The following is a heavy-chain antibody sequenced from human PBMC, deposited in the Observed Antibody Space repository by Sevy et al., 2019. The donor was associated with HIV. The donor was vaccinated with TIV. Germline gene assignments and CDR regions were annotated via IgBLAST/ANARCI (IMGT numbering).Heavy chain of an antibody. Sequence: ASVKVSCKASGGNLHNYGINWVRQAPGQGLEWMGGLIPIFRTSTYAQNFRGRITFAADEATSTFYLEMSSLRADDTAVYYCSRDRGPAAISDAFDIWGQGTMDTVSS. CDR2: LIPIFRTS. J-gene: IGHJ3*02. D-gene: IGHD2-2*02. V-gene: IGHV1-69*13. CDR1: GGNLHNYG. CDR3: SRDRGPAAISDAFDI.